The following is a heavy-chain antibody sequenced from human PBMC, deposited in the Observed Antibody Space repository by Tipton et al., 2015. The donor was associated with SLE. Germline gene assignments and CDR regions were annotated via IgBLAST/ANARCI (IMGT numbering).Heavy chain of an antibody. CDR2: INYSGNT. CDR3: ARGRGHDQDSLTVLYQYDLDV. Sequence: TLSLTCTVSGGSIISGDSITSYYWSWVRQPPGKGLEWIGYINYSGNTNYNPSLKSRVTISVDTSKNQFSLKLSSVTAADTAVYYCARGRGHDQDSLTVLYQYDLDVWRQATPVTVSS. CDR1: GGSIISGDSITSYY. V-gene: IGHV4-61*01. D-gene: IGHD3-9*01. J-gene: IGHJ6*02.